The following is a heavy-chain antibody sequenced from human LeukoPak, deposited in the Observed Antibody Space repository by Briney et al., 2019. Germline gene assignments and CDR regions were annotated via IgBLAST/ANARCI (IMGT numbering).Heavy chain of an antibody. CDR1: GFTFSSYA. V-gene: IGHV3-23*01. Sequence: GGSLRLSCAASGFTFSSYAMTWVRQAPGKGLEWVSAISGSGDITYYADSVKDRLTISRDNSRNALYVQLTSLRLEDTALYYCVKDLTGTWSFDYWGQGTLVTVSS. CDR3: VKDLTGTWSFDY. D-gene: IGHD3-9*01. CDR2: ISGSGDIT. J-gene: IGHJ4*02.